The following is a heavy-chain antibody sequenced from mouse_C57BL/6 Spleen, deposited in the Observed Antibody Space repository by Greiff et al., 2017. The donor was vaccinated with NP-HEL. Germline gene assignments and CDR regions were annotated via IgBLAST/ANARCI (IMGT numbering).Heavy chain of an antibody. CDR3: ARDCHYGSSYFDY. Sequence: VHVKQSGPELVKPGASVKISCKASGYSFTGYFMNWVKQSHGKSLEWIGRINPYNGDTFYNQKFKGKATLTVDKSSSTAHMELLSLTSEDFSVYYCARDCHYGSSYFDYWGQGTTLTVSS. CDR2: INPYNGDT. D-gene: IGHD1-1*01. V-gene: IGHV1-37*01. J-gene: IGHJ2*01. CDR1: GYSFTGYF.